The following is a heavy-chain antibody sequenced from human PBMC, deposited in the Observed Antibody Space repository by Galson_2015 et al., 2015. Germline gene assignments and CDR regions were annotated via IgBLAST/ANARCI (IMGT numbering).Heavy chain of an antibody. CDR3: ARANCGGDCYLYPWYSDL. J-gene: IGHJ2*01. D-gene: IGHD2-21*01. CDR2: IKSDGGST. CDR1: GFSFSNYW. Sequence: SLRLSCAASGFSFSNYWMHWVRQAPGKGLVWVSRIKSDGGSTSNADSVKGRFTISRDNARNTLYLQMNGLRAEDTAVYYCARANCGGDCYLYPWYSDLWGRGTLVTVSS. V-gene: IGHV3-74*01.